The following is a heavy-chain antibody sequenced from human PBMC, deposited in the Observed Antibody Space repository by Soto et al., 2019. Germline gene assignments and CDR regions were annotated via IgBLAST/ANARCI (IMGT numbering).Heavy chain of an antibody. CDR2: IIPIFGTA. J-gene: IGHJ3*02. Sequence: ASVKVSCKASGGTFSSYAISWVRQAPGQGLEWMGGIIPIFGTANYAQKFQGRVTITADESTSTAYMELSSLRSEDTAVYYCARLLHNSLRYFDWLVAFDIWGQGTMVTVSS. V-gene: IGHV1-69*13. CDR3: ARLLHNSLRYFDWLVAFDI. CDR1: GGTFSSYA. D-gene: IGHD3-9*01.